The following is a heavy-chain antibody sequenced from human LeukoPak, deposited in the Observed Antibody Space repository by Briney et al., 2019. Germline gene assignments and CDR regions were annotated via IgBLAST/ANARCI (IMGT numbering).Heavy chain of an antibody. CDR3: ARDLQAGAYDSSGYYPYYFDY. CDR1: GGTFSSYA. J-gene: IGHJ4*02. V-gene: IGHV1-69*01. CDR2: IIPIFGTA. Sequence: SVKVSCKASGGTFSSYAISWVRQAPGQGLEWRGGIIPIFGTANYAQKFQGRVTITADESTSTAYMELSSLRSEDTAVYYCARDLQAGAYDSSGYYPYYFDYWGQGTLVTVSS. D-gene: IGHD3-22*01.